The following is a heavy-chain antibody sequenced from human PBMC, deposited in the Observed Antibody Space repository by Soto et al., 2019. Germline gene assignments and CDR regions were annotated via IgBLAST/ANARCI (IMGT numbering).Heavy chain of an antibody. CDR1: GGSISSYY. Sequence: NPSETLSLTCTVSGGSISSYYWSWIRQPPGKGLEWIGYIYYSGSTNYNPSLKSRVTISVDTSKNQFSLKLSSVTAADTAVYYCARGRSRGAFDIWGQGTMVTVSS. CDR2: IYYSGST. V-gene: IGHV4-59*12. CDR3: ARGRSRGAFDI. J-gene: IGHJ3*02.